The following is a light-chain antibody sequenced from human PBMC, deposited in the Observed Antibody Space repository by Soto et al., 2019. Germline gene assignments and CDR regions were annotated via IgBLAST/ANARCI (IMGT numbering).Light chain of an antibody. J-gene: IGKJ1*01. V-gene: IGKV3-20*01. CDR3: QQYGSSPT. CDR1: QSVSSSF. Sequence: EIVLTQSPGTLSLSPGERATLSCRASQSVSSSFLAWYQQKPGQAPRLLIYAASSRATGIPDRFSGSGSGTGFTLTISRLEPEDFAVYYCQQYGSSPTFGQGTKVDIK. CDR2: AAS.